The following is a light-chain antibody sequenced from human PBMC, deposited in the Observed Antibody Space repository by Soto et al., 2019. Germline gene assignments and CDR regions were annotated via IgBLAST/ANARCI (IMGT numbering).Light chain of an antibody. V-gene: IGKV3-20*01. Sequence: EFVLTQSPGTLSLSPGDRATLSCRASQTVRNSYLAWYQQKPGQAPRLLIYDASSRATGIPDRFSGGGSGTDSTLTISRLEPEDFAVYYCQQFSSYPLTFGGGTKV. CDR2: DAS. J-gene: IGKJ4*01. CDR3: QQFSSYPLT. CDR1: QTVRNSY.